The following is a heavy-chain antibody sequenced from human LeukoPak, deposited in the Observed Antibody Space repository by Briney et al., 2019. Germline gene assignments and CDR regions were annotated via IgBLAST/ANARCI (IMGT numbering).Heavy chain of an antibody. CDR2: INHSGST. V-gene: IGHV4-34*01. CDR1: GGSFSGYY. Sequence: SETLSLTCAVYGGSFSGYYWSWIRQPPGKGLEWIGEINHSGSTNYNPSLKSRVTISVDTSKNQFSLKLSSVTAADTAVYYCARDGRIFGVVSRYNWFDPWGQGTLVTVSS. D-gene: IGHD3-3*01. CDR3: ARDGRIFGVVSRYNWFDP. J-gene: IGHJ5*02.